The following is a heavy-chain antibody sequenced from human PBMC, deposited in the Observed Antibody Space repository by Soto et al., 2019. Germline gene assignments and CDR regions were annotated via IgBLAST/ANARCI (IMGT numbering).Heavy chain of an antibody. V-gene: IGHV3-21*01. CDR3: ARVAY. CDR2: ISSASSET. Sequence: SCEASGFKFSGFSMNWVRQVTGKGLEWVASISSASSETWYADSVKGRFIISRDNAQNSLFLQMNTLRPGDSAIYYCARVAYWCPGTQGTVSS. J-gene: IGHJ4*02. CDR1: GFKFSGFS.